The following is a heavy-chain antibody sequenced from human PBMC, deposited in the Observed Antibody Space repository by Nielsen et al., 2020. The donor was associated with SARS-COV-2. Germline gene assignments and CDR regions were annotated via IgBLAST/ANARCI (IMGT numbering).Heavy chain of an antibody. CDR3: VRQGVTGNRADAFDI. CDR1: GYTFTNFY. CDR2: IYPGDSET. J-gene: IGHJ3*02. D-gene: IGHD1-20*01. Sequence: GESLKISCKGSGYTFTNFYIGWVRRMPGKGLEWMGIIYPGDSETRYSPSFQGQVTISADKSFGTAFLQWSSLRASDTAMYYCVRQGVTGNRADAFDIWGQGTLVTVSS. V-gene: IGHV5-51*01.